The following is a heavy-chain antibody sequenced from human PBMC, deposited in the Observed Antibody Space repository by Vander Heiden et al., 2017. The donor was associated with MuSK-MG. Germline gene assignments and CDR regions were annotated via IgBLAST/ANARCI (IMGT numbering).Heavy chain of an antibody. CDR3: AKNRGAYKGHFDS. Sequence: QVQLVEAGGGVVQPGGSVRLSCAASGFPFKNYGMHWVRQAPGKGLDWVAIIQSDGAKEYYVDSVKGRFTISRDNSKDILYLDMHTLRPEATAVYYCAKNRGAYKGHFDSWGQGTLVTVSS. D-gene: IGHD3-10*01. CDR2: IQSDGAKE. J-gene: IGHJ4*02. V-gene: IGHV3-30*02. CDR1: GFPFKNYG.